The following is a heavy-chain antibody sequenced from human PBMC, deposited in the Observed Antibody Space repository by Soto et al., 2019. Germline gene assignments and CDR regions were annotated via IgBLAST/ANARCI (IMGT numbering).Heavy chain of an antibody. Sequence: EVQLVESGGGLVQPGGSLRLSCAASGFTFSNFWMHWVRQAPGKGLVWVSRINADGSATTYAASVKGRFTISRDNAKNTVYLQMNSLRAEDTAMYYCASSKDQAYWGQGTLVTVSS. CDR1: GFTFSNFW. CDR2: INADGSAT. V-gene: IGHV3-74*01. CDR3: ASSKDQAY. J-gene: IGHJ4*02.